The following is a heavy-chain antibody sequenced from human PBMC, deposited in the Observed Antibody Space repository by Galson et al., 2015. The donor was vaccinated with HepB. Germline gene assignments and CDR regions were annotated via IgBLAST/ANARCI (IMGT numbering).Heavy chain of an antibody. D-gene: IGHD3-10*01. V-gene: IGHV3-21*01. CDR3: AREGAGESGFDY. Sequence: SLRLSCAASGFTFSRYDMNWVRQAPGKGLEWVSSISSSGSHTYYADAVKGRITISRDNAKNSLYLQINSLRAEDTAIYYCAREGAGESGFDYWGQGTLVTVSS. J-gene: IGHJ4*02. CDR2: ISSSGSHT. CDR1: GFTFSRYD.